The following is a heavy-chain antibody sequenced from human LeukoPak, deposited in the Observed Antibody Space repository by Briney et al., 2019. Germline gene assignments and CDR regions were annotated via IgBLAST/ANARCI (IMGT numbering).Heavy chain of an antibody. Sequence: PGRSLRLSCAASGFTFSSYAMHWVRQAPGKGLEWVAVISYDGSNKYYADSVKGRFTISRDNSKNTLYLQMNSLRAEDTAVYYCARGAAAHNAFDIWGQRTMVTVSS. CDR2: ISYDGSNK. D-gene: IGHD6-13*01. J-gene: IGHJ3*02. CDR3: ARGAAAHNAFDI. CDR1: GFTFSSYA. V-gene: IGHV3-30-3*01.